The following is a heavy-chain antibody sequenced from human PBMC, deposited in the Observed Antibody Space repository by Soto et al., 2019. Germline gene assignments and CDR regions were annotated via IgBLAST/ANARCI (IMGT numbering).Heavy chain of an antibody. J-gene: IGHJ4*02. CDR2: ITSSGSAT. CDR1: GFTFSSYA. Sequence: GGSLRLSCAGSGFTFSSYAMAWVRQTPGKGLQRVSTITSSGSATYHAESVRGRFTISRDNSKNTLYLQMDSLRADDTAVYFCAKAPVGSCTSSGCYPFDYWGQGALVTVSS. CDR3: AKAPVGSCTSSGCYPFDY. V-gene: IGHV3-23*01. D-gene: IGHD2-15*01.